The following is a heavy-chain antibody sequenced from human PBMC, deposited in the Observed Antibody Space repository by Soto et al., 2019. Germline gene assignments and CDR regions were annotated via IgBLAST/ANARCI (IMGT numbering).Heavy chain of an antibody. CDR3: ARGDSTDCSNGVCSFFYNHDMDV. CDR1: GYSFTDYH. D-gene: IGHD2-8*01. J-gene: IGHJ6*02. Sequence: ASSKDSCNDYGYSFTDYHMHWVRQAPGEELEWLGRINPKSGGTSTAQKFQGWVTMTTDTSISTASMELTRLTSDDTAIYYCARGDSTDCSNGVCSFFYNHDMDVWGQGTTVTVSS. V-gene: IGHV1-2*04. CDR2: INPKSGGT.